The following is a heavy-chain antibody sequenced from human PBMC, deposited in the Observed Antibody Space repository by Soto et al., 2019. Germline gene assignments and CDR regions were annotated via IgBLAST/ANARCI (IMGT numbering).Heavy chain of an antibody. J-gene: IGHJ5*02. CDR2: INSDGSST. D-gene: IGHD2-15*01. Sequence: GGSLRLSCAASGFTFSSYWMHWVRQAPGKGLVWVSRINSDGSSTSYADSVKGRFTISRDNAKNTLYLQMNSLRAEDTAVYYCASSIVVVVAATLLFDPWGQGTLVTVSS. CDR3: ASSIVVVVAATLLFDP. CDR1: GFTFSSYW. V-gene: IGHV3-74*01.